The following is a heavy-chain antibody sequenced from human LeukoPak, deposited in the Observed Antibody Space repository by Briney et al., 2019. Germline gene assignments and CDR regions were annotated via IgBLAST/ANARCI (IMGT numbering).Heavy chain of an antibody. V-gene: IGHV3-48*03. J-gene: IGHJ4*02. CDR3: ALLAVASDFDY. CDR1: ESIFSRHT. CDR2: IGSSGAIR. D-gene: IGHD6-19*01. Sequence: GGSLTLSCAAPESIFSRHTMNWVRQAPGKGLEWVSNIGSSGAIRHYADSVKGRFSISRDNAENSLFLQMNSLRVEDTGIYYCALLAVASDFDYWGQGALVTVSS.